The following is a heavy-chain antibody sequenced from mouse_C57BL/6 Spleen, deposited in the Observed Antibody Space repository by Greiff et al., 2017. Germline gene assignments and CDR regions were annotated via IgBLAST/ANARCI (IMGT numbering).Heavy chain of an antibody. CDR2: FHPYNDDT. J-gene: IGHJ2*01. Sequence: VQLQESGAELVKPGASVKMSCKASGYTFTTYPIEWMKQNHGKSLEWIGNFHPYNDDTKYNEKFKGKATLTVEKSSSTVYLELSRLTSDDSAVYYCTRGTYYSKAYYIDYWGKGTTLTVSS. V-gene: IGHV1-47*01. CDR3: TRGTYYSKAYYIDY. CDR1: GYTFTTYP. D-gene: IGHD2-5*01.